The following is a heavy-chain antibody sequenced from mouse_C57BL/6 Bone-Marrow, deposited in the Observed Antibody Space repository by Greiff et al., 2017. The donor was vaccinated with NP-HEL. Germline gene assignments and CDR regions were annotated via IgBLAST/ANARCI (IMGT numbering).Heavy chain of an antibody. CDR3: ARGDYIAY. V-gene: IGHV1-61*01. J-gene: IGHJ3*01. CDR2: IYPSDSET. D-gene: IGHD2-4*01. Sequence: QVQLQQPGAELVRPGSSVKLSCKASGYTFTSYWMDWVNQRPGQGLEWIGNIYPSDSETHYNQKFKDKATLTVDKSSSTAYMQLSSLTSEDSAVYYCARGDYIAYWGQGTLVTVSA. CDR1: GYTFTSYW.